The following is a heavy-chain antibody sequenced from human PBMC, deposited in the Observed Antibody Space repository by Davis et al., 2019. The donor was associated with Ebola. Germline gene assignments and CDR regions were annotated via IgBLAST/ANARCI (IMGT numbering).Heavy chain of an antibody. J-gene: IGHJ6*02. CDR3: ARALQYQAHYGLDV. V-gene: IGHV3-7*01. CDR1: GFTFSTSW. CDR2: IKNDGFQK. D-gene: IGHD2-2*01. Sequence: GGSLRLSCAASGFTFSTSWMSWVRLAPGKGLEWVADIKNDGFQKHYVDSVKGRFVISRDNAKNSLYLQMNSLRAEDTAVYYCARALQYQAHYGLDVWGQGTTVTVSS.